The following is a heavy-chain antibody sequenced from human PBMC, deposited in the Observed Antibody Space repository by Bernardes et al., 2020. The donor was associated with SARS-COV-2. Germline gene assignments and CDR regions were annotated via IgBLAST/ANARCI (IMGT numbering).Heavy chain of an antibody. D-gene: IGHD1-26*01. CDR1: GFTFSTYA. CDR2: ISGSGGST. Sequence: GGSLRLSCAASGFTFSTYAINWVRQAPGKGLEWVSVISGSGGSTYYADSVKGRFTISRDNSKNTLYLQMNSLRAEDTAVYYCAKDLRVAGGTTGYYGMDVWGQGTTVTVSS. CDR3: AKDLRVAGGTTGYYGMDV. J-gene: IGHJ6*02. V-gene: IGHV3-23*01.